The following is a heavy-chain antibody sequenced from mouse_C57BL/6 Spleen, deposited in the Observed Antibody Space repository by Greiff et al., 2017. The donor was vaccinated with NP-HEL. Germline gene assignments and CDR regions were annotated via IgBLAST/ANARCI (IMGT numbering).Heavy chain of an antibody. Sequence: EVQGVGSGGGLVKPGGSLKLSCAASGFTFSDYGMHWVRQAPEKGLEGVAYISSGSSTIYYADTVKGRFTISRDNAKNTLFLQMTSLRSEDTAMYYCARDGSSYDYALDYWGQGTSVTVSS. J-gene: IGHJ4*01. CDR2: ISSGSSTI. D-gene: IGHD1-1*01. V-gene: IGHV5-17*01. CDR3: ARDGSSYDYALDY. CDR1: GFTFSDYG.